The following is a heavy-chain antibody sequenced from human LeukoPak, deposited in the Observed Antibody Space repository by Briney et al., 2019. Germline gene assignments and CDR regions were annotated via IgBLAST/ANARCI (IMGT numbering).Heavy chain of an antibody. D-gene: IGHD2-15*01. Sequence: GGSLRLSCAASGFTFSSYEMNWVRQAPGKGLEWVSYISSSGSTIYYADSVKGRFTISRDNAMNSLYLQMNSLRAEDTAVYYCASDAEYCSGGSCYRGNFDYWGQGTLVTVSS. CDR2: ISSSGSTI. J-gene: IGHJ4*02. CDR1: GFTFSSYE. V-gene: IGHV3-48*03. CDR3: ASDAEYCSGGSCYRGNFDY.